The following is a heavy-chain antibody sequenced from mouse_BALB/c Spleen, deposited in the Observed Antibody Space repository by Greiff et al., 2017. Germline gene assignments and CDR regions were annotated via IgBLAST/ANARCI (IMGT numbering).Heavy chain of an antibody. V-gene: IGHV2-2*02. Sequence: QVQLQQSGPGLVQPSQSLSITCTVSGFSLTSYGVHWVRQSPGKGLEWLGVIWSGGSTDYNAAFISRLSISKDNSKSQVFFKMNSLQANETAIYYCARTSGLGYYAMDYWGQGTSVTVSS. CDR2: IWSGGST. CDR1: GFSLTSYG. D-gene: IGHD4-1*01. CDR3: ARTSGLGYYAMDY. J-gene: IGHJ4*01.